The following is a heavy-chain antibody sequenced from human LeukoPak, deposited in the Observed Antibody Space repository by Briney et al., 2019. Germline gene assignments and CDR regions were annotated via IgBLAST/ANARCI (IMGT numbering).Heavy chain of an antibody. Sequence: ASVKVSCKASGYDFNGYYIHWVRQTPGQGLEWMGWIKPKSGGTGYAEEFQGRVTMTRDTSISTAYMELSGLRSDDTAVYYCARDYYGSGSYDADPYYYYYMDVWGKGTTVTVSS. D-gene: IGHD3-10*01. CDR1: GYDFNGYY. J-gene: IGHJ6*03. V-gene: IGHV1-2*02. CDR3: ARDYYGSGSYDADPYYYYYMDV. CDR2: IKPKSGGT.